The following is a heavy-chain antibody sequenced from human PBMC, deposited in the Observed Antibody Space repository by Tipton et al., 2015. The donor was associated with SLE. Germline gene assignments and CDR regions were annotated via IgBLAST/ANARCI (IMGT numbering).Heavy chain of an antibody. CDR1: GFTFSSYA. D-gene: IGHD3-22*01. Sequence: GSLRLSCAASGFTFSSYAMSWVRQAPGKGLEWVSAISGSGGSTYYADSVKGRFTISRDNSKNTLYLQMNSLRAEDTAVYYCANKGGYYDSSGYYSYYFDYWGQGTLVTVSS. J-gene: IGHJ4*02. V-gene: IGHV3-23*01. CDR3: ANKGGYYDSSGYYSYYFDY. CDR2: ISGSGGST.